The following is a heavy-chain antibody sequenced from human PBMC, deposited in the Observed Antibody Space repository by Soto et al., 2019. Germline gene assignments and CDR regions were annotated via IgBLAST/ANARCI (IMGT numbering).Heavy chain of an antibody. CDR1: GYTFTSYA. V-gene: IGHV1-3*01. Sequence: ASVKVSCKASGYTFTSYAMHWVRKAPGQRLEWMGWINAGNGNTKYSQKFQGRVTITRDTSASTAYMELSSLRSEDTAVYYCARDLYYNFWSGYYDAFDIWGQGTMVTVSS. CDR3: ARDLYYNFWSGYYDAFDI. D-gene: IGHD3-3*01. J-gene: IGHJ3*02. CDR2: INAGNGNT.